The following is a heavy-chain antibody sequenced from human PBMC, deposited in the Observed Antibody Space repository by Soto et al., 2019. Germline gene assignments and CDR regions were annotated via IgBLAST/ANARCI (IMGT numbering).Heavy chain of an antibody. V-gene: IGHV3-74*01. D-gene: IGHD5-12*01. Sequence: EVQLVESGAGLVKPGESLRLSCAASGFTFSYYWMHWVRQAPGKGLVWVSRIPSDGSSTTYADSVKGRFTISRDNASNTLDLQMNCLRAEDTAVFYCAGGDRGAFDLWGQGRVLTVSS. CDR3: AGGDRGAFDL. J-gene: IGHJ3*01. CDR2: IPSDGSST. CDR1: GFTFSYYW.